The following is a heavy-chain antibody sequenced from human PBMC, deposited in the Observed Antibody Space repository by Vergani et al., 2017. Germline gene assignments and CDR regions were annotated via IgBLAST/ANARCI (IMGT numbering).Heavy chain of an antibody. CDR2: INPSGGST. Sequence: QVQLVQSGAEVKKPGASVKVSCKASGYTFTSYYMHWVRQAPGQGLEWMGIINPSGGSTSYAQKFQGRVTMTRDTSTSTVYMELSSLRSEDTAVYYCARDLSLDTLTAMVGGMDVWGQGTTVTVSS. V-gene: IGHV1-46*01. J-gene: IGHJ6*02. CDR1: GYTFTSYY. CDR3: ARDLSLDTLTAMVGGMDV. D-gene: IGHD5-18*01.